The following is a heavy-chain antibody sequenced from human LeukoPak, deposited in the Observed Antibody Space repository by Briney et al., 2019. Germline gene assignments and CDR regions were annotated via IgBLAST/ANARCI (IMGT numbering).Heavy chain of an antibody. D-gene: IGHD5-18*01. CDR2: INHSGST. CDR1: GGSFSGYY. Sequence: SETLSLTCAVYGGSFSGYYWSWIRQPPGKGLEWIREINHSGSTNYNPSLKRRVTISVDTSKNQFSLKLSSVTAVDTAVYYCARGSQRGYSLSDAFDTWGQGTMVTVSS. V-gene: IGHV4-34*01. CDR3: ARGSQRGYSLSDAFDT. J-gene: IGHJ3*02.